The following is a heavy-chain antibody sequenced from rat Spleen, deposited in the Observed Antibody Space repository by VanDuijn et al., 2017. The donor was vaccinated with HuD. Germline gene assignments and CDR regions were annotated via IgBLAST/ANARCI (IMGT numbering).Heavy chain of an antibody. V-gene: IGHV5-27*01. CDR1: GFTFSNYD. CDR3: AKEDWTYYGYFDY. Sequence: EVQLVESGGGLVQPGRSLKLSCAASGFTFSNYDMAWVRQAPTKGLEWVASISTGGGSTYYRDSVKGRFTISRDNAKSTLYLQMESLRSEDTATYYCAKEDWTYYGYFDYWGQGVMVTVSS. D-gene: IGHD1-9*01. CDR2: ISTGGGST. J-gene: IGHJ2*01.